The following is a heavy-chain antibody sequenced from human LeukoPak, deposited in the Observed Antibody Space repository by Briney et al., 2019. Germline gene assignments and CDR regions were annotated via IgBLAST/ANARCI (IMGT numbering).Heavy chain of an antibody. CDR3: AKNMVDCSGGSCFSGMDY. CDR1: GFIFSTYA. J-gene: IGHJ4*02. Sequence: GGSLRLSCAASGFIFSTYAMSWVRQAPGKGLEWVSGISGSGGSTDYADSVKGRFTISRDNSKNTLYLQMHSLRAEDTAVYYCAKNMVDCSGGSCFSGMDYWGQGTLVTVSS. V-gene: IGHV3-23*01. CDR2: ISGSGGST. D-gene: IGHD2-15*01.